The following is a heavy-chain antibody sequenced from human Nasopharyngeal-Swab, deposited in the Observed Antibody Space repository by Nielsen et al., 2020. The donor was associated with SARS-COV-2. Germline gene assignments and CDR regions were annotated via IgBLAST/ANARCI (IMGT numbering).Heavy chain of an antibody. J-gene: IGHJ3*02. D-gene: IGHD3-10*01. Sequence: WIRQPPGKGLEWVAVISYDGSNKYYADSVKGRFTISRDNSKNTLYLQMNSLRAEDTAVYCCASTYGSGSLDAFDIWGQGTMVTVSS. V-gene: IGHV3-30-3*01. CDR3: ASTYGSGSLDAFDI. CDR2: ISYDGSNK.